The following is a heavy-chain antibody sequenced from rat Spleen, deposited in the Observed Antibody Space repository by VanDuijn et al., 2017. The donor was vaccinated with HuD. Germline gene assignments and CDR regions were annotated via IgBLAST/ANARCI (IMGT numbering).Heavy chain of an antibody. V-gene: IGHV5-25*01. Sequence: EVQLVESGGGLVQPGRSMKLSCAALGFSFSNYYMAWVRQAPTKGLEWVASMNTGGDNTYYRDSVKGRFTISRDNAKNTQYLQMDSLRSEDTATYYCATGIPFDYWGQGVMVTVSS. D-gene: IGHD1-4*01. J-gene: IGHJ2*01. CDR1: GFSFSNYY. CDR3: ATGIPFDY. CDR2: MNTGGDNT.